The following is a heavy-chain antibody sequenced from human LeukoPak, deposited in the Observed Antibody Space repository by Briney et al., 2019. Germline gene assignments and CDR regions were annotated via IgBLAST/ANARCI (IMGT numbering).Heavy chain of an antibody. Sequence: SETLSLTCTVSGGSISSGSYYWSWIRQPAGKGLEWIGRIYTSGSTNYNPSLKSRVTISVDTSKNQFSLKLSSVTAADTAVYYCARGSTMPWGWFDPWGQGTLVTVSS. V-gene: IGHV4-61*02. J-gene: IGHJ5*02. CDR3: ARGSTMPWGWFDP. CDR2: IYTSGST. D-gene: IGHD2-2*01. CDR1: GGSISSGSYY.